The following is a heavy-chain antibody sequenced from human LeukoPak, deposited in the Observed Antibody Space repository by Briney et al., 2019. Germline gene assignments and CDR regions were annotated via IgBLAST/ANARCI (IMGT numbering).Heavy chain of an antibody. D-gene: IGHD3-3*01. CDR1: GGSISSGSYY. Sequence: SETLSLTCTVSGGSISSGSYYWSWIRQPAGKGLEWIGRIYTSGSTNYNPSLKSRVTITVDTSKNQFSLKLSSVTAADTAVYYCARESAPDYDFWSGYYGYFDYWGQGTLVTASS. J-gene: IGHJ4*02. CDR3: ARESAPDYDFWSGYYGYFDY. V-gene: IGHV4-61*02. CDR2: IYTSGST.